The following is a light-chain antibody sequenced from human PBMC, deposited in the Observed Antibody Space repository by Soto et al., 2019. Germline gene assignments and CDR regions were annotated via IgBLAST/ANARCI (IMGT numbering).Light chain of an antibody. Sequence: QSVLTEPPPASGTPGQRVTISCSGSSSNIGSNYVYWYQQLPGTAPKLLIYRNNQRPSGVPDRFSGSKSGTSASLAISGLRSEDEADYYCAAWDDSLSAWVFGGGTKVTVL. CDR1: SSNIGSNY. J-gene: IGLJ3*02. CDR3: AAWDDSLSAWV. CDR2: RNN. V-gene: IGLV1-47*01.